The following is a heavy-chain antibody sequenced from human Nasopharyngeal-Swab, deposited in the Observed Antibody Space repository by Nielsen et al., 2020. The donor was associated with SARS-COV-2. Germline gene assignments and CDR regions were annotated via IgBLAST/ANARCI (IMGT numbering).Heavy chain of an antibody. CDR2: ISISSSYI. V-gene: IGHV3-21*01. CDR3: ARDRVVTTRGYGMDV. J-gene: IGHJ6*02. Sequence: GESLKISCAASGFILSSHTMNWVRQAPGKGLEWVSSISISSSYIYYADSVMGRFTISRDNAKNSLYLQMNSLRAEDTAVYYCARDRVVTTRGYGMDVWGQGTTVTVSS. CDR1: GFILSSHT. D-gene: IGHD2-21*02.